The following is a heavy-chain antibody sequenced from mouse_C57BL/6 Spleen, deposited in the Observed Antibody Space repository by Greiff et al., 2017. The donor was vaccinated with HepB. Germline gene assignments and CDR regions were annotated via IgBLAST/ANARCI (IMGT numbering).Heavy chain of an antibody. CDR1: GFTFSSYG. V-gene: IGHV5-6*02. J-gene: IGHJ4*01. Sequence: EVKLVESGGDLVKPGGSLKLSCAASGFTFSSYGMSWVRQTPDKRLEWVATISSGGSYTYYPDRVKGRYTISRDNAKNTLYLQMSSLKSEDTAMYYCARIYYSNPYYAMDYWGQGTSVTVSS. D-gene: IGHD2-5*01. CDR2: ISSGGSYT. CDR3: ARIYYSNPYYAMDY.